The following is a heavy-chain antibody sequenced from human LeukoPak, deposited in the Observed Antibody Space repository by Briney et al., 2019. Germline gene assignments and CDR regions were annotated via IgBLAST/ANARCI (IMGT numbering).Heavy chain of an antibody. V-gene: IGHV1-18*01. CDR2: ISAYNGNT. CDR3: ARDQVGYCSSTRCSRNFDY. CDR1: GYTLTELS. D-gene: IGHD2-2*01. Sequence: ASVKVSCKVSGYTLTELSMHWVRQAPGQGLEWMGWISAYNGNTNYAQKLQGRVTMTTDTSTNTAYMELRSLKSDDTAVYYCARDQVGYCSSTRCSRNFDYWGQGTLVTVSS. J-gene: IGHJ4*02.